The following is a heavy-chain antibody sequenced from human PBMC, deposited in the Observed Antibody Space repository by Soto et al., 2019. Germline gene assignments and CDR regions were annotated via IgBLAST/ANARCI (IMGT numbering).Heavy chain of an antibody. J-gene: IGHJ2*01. V-gene: IGHV1-18*01. Sequence: QVQVVQSGAEVKKPGASVKVACKASGYSFDTFGMSWVRQAPGQGLEWMGWISIEKGDTNSAQKFQDRVTMTTATSTSKAYMELRSLASDDTAVYYCARCYCSVGSCFTCWHFDLWGRGTLVTVSS. CDR3: ARCYCSVGSCFTCWHFDL. D-gene: IGHD2-15*01. CDR1: GYSFDTFG. CDR2: ISIEKGDT.